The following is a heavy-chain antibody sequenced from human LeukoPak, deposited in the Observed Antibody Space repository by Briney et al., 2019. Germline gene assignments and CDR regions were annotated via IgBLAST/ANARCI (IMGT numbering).Heavy chain of an antibody. CDR1: GYXFTGYY. CDR3: ARVALNTVTEHLFDP. D-gene: IGHD4-17*01. V-gene: IGHV1-2*02. CDR2: INPNSGAT. Sequence: ASVKVSCKASGYXFTGYYVHWVRQAPGQGLEWMGWINPNSGATNYAQKFQGRVTMTRDTSISTAYMDLSRLISDDTAVYHCARVALNTVTEHLFDPWGQGTLVTVSS. J-gene: IGHJ5*01.